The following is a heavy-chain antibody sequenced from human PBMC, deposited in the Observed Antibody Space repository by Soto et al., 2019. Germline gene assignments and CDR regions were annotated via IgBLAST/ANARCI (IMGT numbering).Heavy chain of an antibody. CDR3: ARGSSGWQTYSEYFQH. CDR1: GFTFSSYW. D-gene: IGHD6-19*01. CDR2: INSDGSST. J-gene: IGHJ1*01. Sequence: GGSLRLSCAASGFTFSSYWMHWVRQAPGKGLVWVSRINSDGSSTSYADSVKGRFTISRDNAKNTLYLQMNSLRAEDTAVYYCARGSSGWQTYSEYFQHWGQGTLVTVSS. V-gene: IGHV3-74*01.